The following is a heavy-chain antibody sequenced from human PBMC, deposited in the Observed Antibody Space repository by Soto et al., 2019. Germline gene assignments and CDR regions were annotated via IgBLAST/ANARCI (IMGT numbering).Heavy chain of an antibody. D-gene: IGHD3-16*02. Sequence: QLQLQESGSGLVKPSQTLSLTCAVSGGSISSGGYSWSWIRQPPGKGLEWIGYIYHSGSAYYNPSLKSRVTISVDRSKNQFSLTLSSVTAADTAVYYCARAYYDYVWGSYRYTRFDPWGQGTLVTVSS. V-gene: IGHV4-30-2*01. CDR2: IYHSGSA. CDR3: ARAYYDYVWGSYRYTRFDP. J-gene: IGHJ5*02. CDR1: GGSISSGGYS.